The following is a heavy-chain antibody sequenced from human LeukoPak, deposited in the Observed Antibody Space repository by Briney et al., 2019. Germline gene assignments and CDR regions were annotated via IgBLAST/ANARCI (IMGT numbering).Heavy chain of an antibody. J-gene: IGHJ4*02. Sequence: ASVKVSCKGSGYTFPRYDINWVRQATGQGLEWMGWMNPNSGGTNYAQKFKGRVNMTRNTSISTAYMELSRLRSDDTAVYYCARDFIRYGSGSYWGQGTLVTVSS. CDR3: ARDFIRYGSGSY. D-gene: IGHD3-10*01. CDR2: MNPNSGGT. CDR1: GYTFPRYD. V-gene: IGHV1-2*02.